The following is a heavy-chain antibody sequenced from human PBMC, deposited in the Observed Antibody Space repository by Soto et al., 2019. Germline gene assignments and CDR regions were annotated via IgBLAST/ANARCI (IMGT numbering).Heavy chain of an antibody. CDR3: AREIVTTGEYYFDS. D-gene: IGHD1-1*01. Sequence: GGLLRLSCAASRFTFRSYWMHWVRQAPGKALVWVSRINRDGSSTSYADSVKGRVTISRDTAKNTLYLQMNSLRAEDTAVYYCAREIVTTGEYYFDSWGQGTLVTVS. CDR2: INRDGSST. V-gene: IGHV3-74*01. J-gene: IGHJ4*02. CDR1: RFTFRSYW.